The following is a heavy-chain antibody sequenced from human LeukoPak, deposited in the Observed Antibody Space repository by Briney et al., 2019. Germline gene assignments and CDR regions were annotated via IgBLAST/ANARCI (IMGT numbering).Heavy chain of an antibody. CDR2: IYYSGST. V-gene: IGHV4-59*08. CDR3: ARVAYYYDSSGYYTLFDY. J-gene: IGHJ4*02. Sequence: SETLSLTCTVSGGPISSYYWSWIRQPPGKGLEWIGYIYYSGSTNYNPSLKSRVTISVDTSKNQFSLKLSSVTAADTAVYYCARVAYYYDSSGYYTLFDYWGQGTLVTVSS. CDR1: GGPISSYY. D-gene: IGHD3-22*01.